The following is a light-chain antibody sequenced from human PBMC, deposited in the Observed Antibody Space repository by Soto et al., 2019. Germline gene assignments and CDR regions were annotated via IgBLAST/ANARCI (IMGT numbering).Light chain of an antibody. V-gene: IGKV3-20*01. CDR3: QQYGSSPRT. CDR1: QSVDNSN. Sequence: EIVLTQSPGTLSLSPGERATLSCRASQSVDNSNLAWYQQKLGRAPRLLISGASTRATGIPDRFRGSGSETDFTLTIARLEPEDFAVYYCQQYGSSPRTFGQGTRLEIK. J-gene: IGKJ5*01. CDR2: GAS.